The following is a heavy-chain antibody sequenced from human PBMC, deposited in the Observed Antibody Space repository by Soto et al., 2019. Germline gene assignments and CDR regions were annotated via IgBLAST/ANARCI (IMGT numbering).Heavy chain of an antibody. CDR1: GAPINFGDYY. CDR2: VRSSGST. Sequence: PSETLSLTCSVAGAPINFGDYYWSWIRQPPGKGLEWIGYVRSSGSTYYKSSLKSRVTISVDMSKNQFSLNLTSVTAADTAVYFCVRHYGDAGGRPDWLAPWGQGTTVTVSS. V-gene: IGHV4-30-4*01. CDR3: VRHYGDAGGRPDWLAP. D-gene: IGHD4-17*01. J-gene: IGHJ5*02.